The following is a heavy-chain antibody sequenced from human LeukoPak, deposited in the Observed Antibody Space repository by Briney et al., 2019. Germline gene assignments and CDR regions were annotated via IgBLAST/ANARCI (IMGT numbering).Heavy chain of an antibody. V-gene: IGHV4-30-2*01. CDR1: GVSFSWGGSY. D-gene: IGHD2-2*01. CDR3: ARARYCSSTSCPYFDY. J-gene: IGHJ4*02. CDR2: IFHNGDT. Sequence: PSETLSLTCTISGVSFSWGGSYWSWIRQPPGKGLEWLGYIFHNGDTYYNSSLKSRVSLSVDKANKKFSLRLTSVTAADTAVYFCARARYCSSTSCPYFDYWGQGTLVTVSS.